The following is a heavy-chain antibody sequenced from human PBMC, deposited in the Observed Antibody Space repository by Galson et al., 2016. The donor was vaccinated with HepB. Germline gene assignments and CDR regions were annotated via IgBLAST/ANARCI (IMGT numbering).Heavy chain of an antibody. CDR1: GFTFSSCW. CDR3: ASVSTSIIAAAGRTLFNY. D-gene: IGHD6-13*01. V-gene: IGHV3-7*02. Sequence: SLRLSCAASGFTFSSCWMSWVRQAPGKGLEWVANINQDGSDKYYVDSVKGRFTISRDNAKNSLYLQMNSLRAEDTAVYYCASVSTSIIAAAGRTLFNYWGQGTLVTVSS. CDR2: INQDGSDK. J-gene: IGHJ4*02.